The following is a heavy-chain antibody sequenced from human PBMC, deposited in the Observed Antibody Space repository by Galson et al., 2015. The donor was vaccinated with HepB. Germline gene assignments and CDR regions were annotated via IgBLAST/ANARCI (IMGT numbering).Heavy chain of an antibody. CDR1: GGSFSGYY. Sequence: ETLSLTCAVYGGSFSGYYWTWIRQPPGKGLEWLGEINHSGTTHYNPSLKSRLTISADTSKKQFSLIVRSVTAAETAVYYCARASGVAGTGTRHHRHYYMDVWGKGTTVTVSS. J-gene: IGHJ6*03. CDR3: ARASGVAGTGTRHHRHYYMDV. V-gene: IGHV4-34*01. CDR2: INHSGTT. D-gene: IGHD6-19*01.